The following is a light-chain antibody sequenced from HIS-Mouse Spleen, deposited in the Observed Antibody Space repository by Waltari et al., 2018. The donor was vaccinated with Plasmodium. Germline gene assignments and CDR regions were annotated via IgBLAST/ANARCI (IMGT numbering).Light chain of an antibody. Sequence: QSALTQPPSASGSPGQSVTISCTGTSSDVGGYNYVSWYQQHPGKAPKLMIDEVSKRPSGVPDRFSGSNSGNTASLTVSGLQAEDEADYYCSSYAGSNNLVFGGGTKLTVL. J-gene: IGLJ2*01. CDR2: EVS. CDR3: SSYAGSNNLV. V-gene: IGLV2-8*01. CDR1: SSDVGGYNY.